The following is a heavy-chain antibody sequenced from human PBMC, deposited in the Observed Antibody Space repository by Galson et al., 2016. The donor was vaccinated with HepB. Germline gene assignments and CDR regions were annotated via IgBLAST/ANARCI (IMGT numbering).Heavy chain of an antibody. V-gene: IGHV3-23*01. Sequence: SLRLSCAASGFTFGSYAMAWVRQAPGKGLEWVSGISGSGGITSYADSVKRRFTISRDNSKNTLYLQMKSLRAEDTAVYYCAKDVGGYSSGRLMWGQGTLVTVSS. J-gene: IGHJ4*02. CDR2: ISGSGGIT. D-gene: IGHD6-19*01. CDR1: GFTFGSYA. CDR3: AKDVGGYSSGRLM.